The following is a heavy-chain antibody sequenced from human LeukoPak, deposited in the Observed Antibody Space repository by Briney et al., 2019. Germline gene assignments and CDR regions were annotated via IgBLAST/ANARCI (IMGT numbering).Heavy chain of an antibody. Sequence: PSETLSLTCAVYGGSFSGYYWSWIRQPPGKGLEWIGEINHSGSTNYNPSLKSRVTISVDTSKNQFSLKLSSVTAADTAVYYCARRPRGVIIKTWFDSWGQGTLVTVSP. J-gene: IGHJ5*01. CDR3: ARRPRGVIIKTWFDS. V-gene: IGHV4-34*01. D-gene: IGHD3-10*01. CDR2: INHSGST. CDR1: GGSFSGYY.